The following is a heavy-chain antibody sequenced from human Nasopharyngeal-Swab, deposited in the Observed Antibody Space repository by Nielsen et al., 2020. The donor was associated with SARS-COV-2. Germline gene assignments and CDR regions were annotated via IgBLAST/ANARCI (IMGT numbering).Heavy chain of an antibody. CDR3: AREVPHYYDSSGYSD. D-gene: IGHD3-22*01. V-gene: IGHV3-48*01. J-gene: IGHJ4*02. CDR1: GFTFSSYG. Sequence: GESLKISCAASGFTFSSYGMHWVRQAPGKGLEWVSYISSSSSTIYYADSVKGRFTVSRDNAKNSLYLQMNSLRAENTAVYYCAREVPHYYDSSGYSDWGQGTLVTVSS. CDR2: ISSSSSTI.